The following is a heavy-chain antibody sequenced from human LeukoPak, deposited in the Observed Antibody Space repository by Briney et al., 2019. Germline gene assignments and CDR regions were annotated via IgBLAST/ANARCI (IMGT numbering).Heavy chain of an antibody. Sequence: ASVKVSCKASGYTFTSYDINWVRQATGPGLEWMGWMNPNSGNTGYAQKFQGRVTMTRNTAISTAYMELSSLRSEDTAVYYCARGLRFGEFYNWFDPWGRGTLVTVSS. V-gene: IGHV1-8*01. CDR1: GYTFTSYD. J-gene: IGHJ5*02. CDR2: MNPNSGNT. D-gene: IGHD3-10*01. CDR3: ARGLRFGEFYNWFDP.